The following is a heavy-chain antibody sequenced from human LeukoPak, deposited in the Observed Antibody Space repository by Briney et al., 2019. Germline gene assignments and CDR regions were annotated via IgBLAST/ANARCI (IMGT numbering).Heavy chain of an antibody. D-gene: IGHD6-13*01. J-gene: IGHJ4*02. CDR2: IIENGGET. V-gene: IGHV3-23*01. CDR1: GFTFGMYA. CDR3: AKDYEYNSNTWYFH. Sequence: GGSLRLSCAASGFTFGMYAMSWVRQAPGKGLEWVSGIIENGGETYYADSVRGRFTISRDNSKNTLYLQMNSLRAEDTAVYYCAKDYEYNSNTWYFHWGRGTLVSVSS.